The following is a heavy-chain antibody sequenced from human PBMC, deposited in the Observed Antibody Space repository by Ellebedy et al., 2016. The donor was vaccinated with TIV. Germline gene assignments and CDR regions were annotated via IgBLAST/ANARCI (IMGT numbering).Heavy chain of an antibody. CDR2: INPNSGGT. J-gene: IGHJ4*02. CDR1: GYTFTDYY. CDR3: TRDLTNIVSGDY. Sequence: AASVKVSCKTSGYTFTDYYIHWVRQAPGQGLEWMAWINPNSGGTNYAQKFQGRVTVNRDTSTSNAFLELSRLRSDDTAVYYCTRDLTNIVSGDYWGQGTLVTVSS. V-gene: IGHV1-2*02. D-gene: IGHD5/OR15-5a*01.